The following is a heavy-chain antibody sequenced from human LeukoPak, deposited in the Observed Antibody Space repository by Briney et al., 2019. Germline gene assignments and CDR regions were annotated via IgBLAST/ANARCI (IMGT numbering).Heavy chain of an antibody. V-gene: IGHV3-53*01. CDR2: IYSGGST. Sequence: PGGSLRLSCAASGFTVSSNYMSWVRQAPGKGLEWVSVIYSGGSTYYADSVKGRFTISRDNSKNTLYLQMSSLRAEDTAVYYCASAYSSSYPDYWGQGTLVTVSS. D-gene: IGHD6-6*01. J-gene: IGHJ4*02. CDR3: ASAYSSSYPDY. CDR1: GFTVSSNY.